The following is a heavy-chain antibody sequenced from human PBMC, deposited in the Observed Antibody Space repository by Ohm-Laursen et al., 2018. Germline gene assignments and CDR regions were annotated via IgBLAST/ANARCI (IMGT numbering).Heavy chain of an antibody. V-gene: IGHV3-21*01. D-gene: IGHD2-15*01. Sequence: SLRLSCAASGFTFSSYSMNWVRQAPGKGLEWVSSISSSSSYIYYADSVKGRFTISRDNAKNSLYLQMNSLRAEDTAVYYCARVCSGGSCLLDYWGQGTLVTVSS. CDR2: ISSSSSYI. J-gene: IGHJ4*02. CDR3: ARVCSGGSCLLDY. CDR1: GFTFSSYS.